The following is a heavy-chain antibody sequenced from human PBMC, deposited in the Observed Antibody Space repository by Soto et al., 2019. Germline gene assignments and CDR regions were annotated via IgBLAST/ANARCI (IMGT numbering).Heavy chain of an antibody. D-gene: IGHD1-26*01. CDR3: AKDRFGIVGPVDY. J-gene: IGHJ4*02. CDR1: GLIFSDYA. CDR2: ISGSGGDT. Sequence: EVQLLESGGNLVQPGGSLRLSCAASGLIFSDYAMSWVRQAPGKGLECVACISGSGGDTFYADSVKGLFTISRDNSKNTLSLHMNSLRVDDTAVYFCAKDRFGIVGPVDYWGQGTLFTVSS. V-gene: IGHV3-23*01.